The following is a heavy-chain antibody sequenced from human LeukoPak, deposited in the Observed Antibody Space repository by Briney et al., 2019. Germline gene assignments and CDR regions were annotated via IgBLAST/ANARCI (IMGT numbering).Heavy chain of an antibody. J-gene: IGHJ4*02. CDR1: GFTVSSNY. Sequence: GGSLRLSCAASGFTVSSNYMTCVRQAPGKGLEWVSLMYGAGSTHYADSVRGRFTISRDNSKNTVYVQMNSLRAEDTAVHYCGASNLLTGYFSLNYWGQGTLVTVSS. CDR3: GASNLLTGYFSLNY. V-gene: IGHV3-66*01. CDR2: MYGAGST. D-gene: IGHD3-9*01.